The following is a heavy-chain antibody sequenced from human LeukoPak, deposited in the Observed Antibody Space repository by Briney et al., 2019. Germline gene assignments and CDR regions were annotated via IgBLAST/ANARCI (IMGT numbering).Heavy chain of an antibody. CDR3: ARDRDFWSGYFDY. CDR2: IYTSGST. D-gene: IGHD3-3*01. V-gene: IGHV4-4*08. CDR1: GGSISSYY. Sequence: PSETLSLTRTVSGGSISSYYWSWIRQPPGKGLEWIGYIYTSGSTNYNPSLKSRVTISVDTSKNQFSLKLSSVTAADTAVYYCARDRDFWSGYFDYWGQGTLVTVSS. J-gene: IGHJ4*02.